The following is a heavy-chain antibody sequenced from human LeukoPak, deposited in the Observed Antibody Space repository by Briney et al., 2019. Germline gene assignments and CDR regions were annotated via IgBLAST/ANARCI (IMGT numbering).Heavy chain of an antibody. J-gene: IGHJ4*02. CDR2: ISGSGGST. CDR3: AKDDKSPYPWGDYGDCFDY. D-gene: IGHD4-17*01. Sequence: GGSLRLSCAASGFTFSSYAMRWVRQAPGKGLEWVSAISGSGGSTYYADSVKGRFTISRDNSKNTLYLQMNSLRAEDTAVYYCAKDDKSPYPWGDYGDCFDYWGQGTLVTVSS. CDR1: GFTFSSYA. V-gene: IGHV3-23*01.